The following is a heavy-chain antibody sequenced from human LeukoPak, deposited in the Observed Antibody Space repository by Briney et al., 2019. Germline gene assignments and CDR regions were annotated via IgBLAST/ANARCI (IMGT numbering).Heavy chain of an antibody. D-gene: IGHD1-14*01. V-gene: IGHV3-7*01. CDR2: IKQDGSEK. CDR1: GFTLSSYW. CDR3: ARNQRRLDY. J-gene: IGHJ4*02. Sequence: PGVSLRLSCAASGFTLSSYWMSWVRESRGKGLELVANIKQDGSEKYYVASVKGRFTISRDNAKNSLYLQMNSLRAEDTAVYYCARNQRRLDYWGQGTLVTVSS.